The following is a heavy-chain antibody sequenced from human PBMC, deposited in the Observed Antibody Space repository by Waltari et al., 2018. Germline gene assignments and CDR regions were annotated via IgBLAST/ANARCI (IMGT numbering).Heavy chain of an antibody. V-gene: IGHV1-3*01. D-gene: IGHD5-12*01. CDR2: INAGNGNT. Sequence: QVQLVQSGAEVKKPGASVKVSCKASGYTFTSYAMHWVRQAPGQRLEWMGWINAGNGNTKYSQKFQGRVTITRDTSASTAYMELSSLRSEDRAVYYCARPHRGGWGDGYKYWGQGTLVTVSS. CDR3: ARPHRGGWGDGYKY. CDR1: GYTFTSYA. J-gene: IGHJ4*02.